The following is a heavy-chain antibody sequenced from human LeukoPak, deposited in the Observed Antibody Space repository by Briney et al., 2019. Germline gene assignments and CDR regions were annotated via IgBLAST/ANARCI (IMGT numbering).Heavy chain of an antibody. Sequence: ASVKVSCKASGGTFSSYAISWVRQAPGQGPEWMGGIIPIFGTANYAQKFQGRVTITTDESTSTAYMELSSLRSEDTAVYYCARSIAAAGHYYYMDVWGKGTTVTVSS. D-gene: IGHD6-13*01. J-gene: IGHJ6*03. CDR3: ARSIAAAGHYYYMDV. CDR1: GGTFSSYA. V-gene: IGHV1-69*05. CDR2: IIPIFGTA.